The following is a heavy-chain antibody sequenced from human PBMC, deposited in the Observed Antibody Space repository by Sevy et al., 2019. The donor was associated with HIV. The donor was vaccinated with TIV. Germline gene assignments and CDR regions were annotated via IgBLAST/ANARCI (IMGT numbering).Heavy chain of an antibody. CDR2: IDTYNGNT. J-gene: IGHJ6*02. Sequence: ASVKVSCKASGYTFSSYGISWVRQAPGQGLEWMGWIDTYNGNTNYAQKFQGRVTVTTDTSTSTAYMELRSLRSDDTAIYYCARDKSVQVDYGVIRNFYGMDAWGQGTTVTVSS. CDR1: GYTFSSYG. V-gene: IGHV1-18*01. D-gene: IGHD3-3*01. CDR3: ARDKSVQVDYGVIRNFYGMDA.